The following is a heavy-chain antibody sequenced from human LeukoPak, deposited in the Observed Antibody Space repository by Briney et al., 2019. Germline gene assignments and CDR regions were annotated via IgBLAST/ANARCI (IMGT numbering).Heavy chain of an antibody. J-gene: IGHJ4*02. Sequence: SETLSLTCTVSGGSMSSYYWNWIRQPPGERLEWIAYIYYSGTTNYNTSLKSRVTISVDASRKHVSLKLTSVTAADTAVYYCARGRFDIVSGYYADYWGQGTLVTVSS. V-gene: IGHV4-59*01. CDR2: IYYSGTT. CDR1: GGSMSSYY. CDR3: ARGRFDIVSGYYADY. D-gene: IGHD3-9*01.